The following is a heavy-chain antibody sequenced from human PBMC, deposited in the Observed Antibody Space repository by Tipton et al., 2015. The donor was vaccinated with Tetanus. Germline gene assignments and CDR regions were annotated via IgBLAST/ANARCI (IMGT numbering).Heavy chain of an antibody. CDR3: ARVRVCSGGSCPDD. J-gene: IGHJ4*02. Sequence: QLVQSGAEVKKPGASVKVSCKASGYTLTSYDIHWVRQATGQGFEWMGWVNPNTGDTGYAEKFQGRVTITRNTSINTVYMELSSLRSEDTAVYYCARVRVCSGGSCPDDWGQGTLVTVSS. CDR2: VNPNTGDT. CDR1: GYTLTSYD. V-gene: IGHV1-8*01. D-gene: IGHD2-15*01.